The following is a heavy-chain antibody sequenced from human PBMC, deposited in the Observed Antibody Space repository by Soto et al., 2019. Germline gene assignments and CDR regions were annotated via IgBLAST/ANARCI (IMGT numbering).Heavy chain of an antibody. CDR1: GGSFSGYY. J-gene: IGHJ6*02. V-gene: IGHV4-34*01. CDR2: INHSGST. D-gene: IGHD6-6*01. Sequence: PSETLSLTCAVYGGSFSGYYWSWIRQPPGKGLEWIGEINHSGSTNYNPSLESRVTISVDTSKNQFSLKLSSVTAADTAVYYCARGSIAARPSYYYYGMDVWGQGTTVTVSS. CDR3: ARGSIAARPSYYYYGMDV.